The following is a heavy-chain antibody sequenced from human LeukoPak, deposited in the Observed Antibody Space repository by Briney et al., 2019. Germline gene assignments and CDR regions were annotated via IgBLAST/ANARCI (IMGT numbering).Heavy chain of an antibody. J-gene: IGHJ5*02. V-gene: IGHV5-51*01. CDR2: IYPGDSNT. Sequence: GESLKISCKGSGYSFTSYWIGWVRQMPGKGLEWMGIIYPGDSNTRYSPSFQGQVTISADKSISTAYLQWSSLKASDTAMYYCARVDTGYCSSTSCYLGTNWFDPWGQGTLVTVSS. CDR1: GYSFTSYW. CDR3: ARVDTGYCSSTSCYLGTNWFDP. D-gene: IGHD2-2*01.